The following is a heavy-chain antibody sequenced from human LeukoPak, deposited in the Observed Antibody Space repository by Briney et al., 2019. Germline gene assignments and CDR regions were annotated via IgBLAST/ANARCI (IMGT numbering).Heavy chain of an antibody. D-gene: IGHD6-19*01. CDR2: IYYSGST. V-gene: IGHV4-39*07. CDR3: ARGGAVAGNDIDY. J-gene: IGHJ4*02. CDR1: GGSISSSSYY. Sequence: SETLSLTCTVSGGSISSSSYYWGWIRQPPGKGLEWIGSIYYSGSTYYNPSLKSRVTISVDTSKNQFSLKLSSVTAADTAVYYCARGGAVAGNDIDYWGQGTLVTVSS.